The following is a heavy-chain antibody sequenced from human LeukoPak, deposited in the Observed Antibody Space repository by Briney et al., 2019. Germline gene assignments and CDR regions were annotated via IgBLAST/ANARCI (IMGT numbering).Heavy chain of an antibody. Sequence: SETLSLTCTVSGGSISSYYWSWIRQPPGKGLEWIGYIYYSGSTNYNSSLKSRVTISVDTSKNQFSLKLSSVTAADTAVYYCARVGKSFGGARIDFDYWGQGTLVTVSS. D-gene: IGHD1-26*01. V-gene: IGHV4-59*01. CDR3: ARVGKSFGGARIDFDY. J-gene: IGHJ4*02. CDR1: GGSISSYY. CDR2: IYYSGST.